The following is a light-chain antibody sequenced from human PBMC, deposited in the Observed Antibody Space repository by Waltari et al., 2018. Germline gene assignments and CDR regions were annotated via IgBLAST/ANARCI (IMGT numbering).Light chain of an antibody. J-gene: IGLJ3*02. V-gene: IGLV2-14*03. CDR1: SSDVGGYNY. Sequence: QSALTQPASVSGSPGQSITISCTGTSSDVGGYNYVSWYQQHPGKASKLMIYDVSNRPSGGSNRFSGSKSGNTAALTISGLQAEDEADYYCSSYTSSSTLGFGGGTKLTVL. CDR2: DVS. CDR3: SSYTSSSTLG.